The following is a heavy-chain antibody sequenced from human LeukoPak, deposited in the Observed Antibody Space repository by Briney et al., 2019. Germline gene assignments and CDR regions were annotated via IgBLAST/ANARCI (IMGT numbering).Heavy chain of an antibody. J-gene: IGHJ4*02. CDR1: AFTFSSYG. D-gene: IGHD3-10*01. CDR3: AKVRITMLRGLKARRYYFDY. CDR2: VRYDGSNK. Sequence: GGSLRLSCAASAFTFSSYGMHWVRQAPGKGLEWVAFVRYDGSNKYYADSVKGRFTISRDNSKNTLYLQMNSLRAEDTAVYYCAKVRITMLRGLKARRYYFDYWGQGTLVTVSS. V-gene: IGHV3-30*02.